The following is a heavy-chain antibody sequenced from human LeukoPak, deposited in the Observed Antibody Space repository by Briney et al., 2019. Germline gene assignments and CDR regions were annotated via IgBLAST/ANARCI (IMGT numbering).Heavy chain of an antibody. Sequence: GGSLRLSRAASGFTFSNAWMSWVRQAPGKGLEWVGRIKSKTDGGTTDYAAPVKGRFTISRDDSKNTLYLQMNSLKTEDTAVYYCIIDQGSWYFDYWGQETLVTVSS. J-gene: IGHJ4*02. D-gene: IGHD6-13*01. CDR1: GFTFSNAW. CDR2: IKSKTDGGTT. CDR3: IIDQGSWYFDY. V-gene: IGHV3-15*01.